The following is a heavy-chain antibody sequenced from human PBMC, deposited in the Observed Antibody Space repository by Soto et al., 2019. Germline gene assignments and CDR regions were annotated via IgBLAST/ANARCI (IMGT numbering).Heavy chain of an antibody. V-gene: IGHV3-15*07. D-gene: IGHD3-9*01. CDR1: GFTFSNAW. CDR2: IKSKTDGGTT. J-gene: IGHJ6*02. Sequence: GGSLRLSCAASGFTFSNAWMNWVRQAPGKGLEWVGRIKSKTDGGTTDYAAPVKGRFTISRDDSKNTLYLQMNSLKTEDTAVYYCTTSAVYDILTGYLPTLGMDVWGQGTTVTVSS. CDR3: TTSAVYDILTGYLPTLGMDV.